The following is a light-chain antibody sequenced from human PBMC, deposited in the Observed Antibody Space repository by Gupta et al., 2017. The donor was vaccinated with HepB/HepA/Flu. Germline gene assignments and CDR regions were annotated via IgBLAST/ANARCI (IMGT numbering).Light chain of an antibody. CDR1: QIVSNF. J-gene: IGKJ4*01. V-gene: IGKV3-20*01. Sequence: EIVLTQSPGTLSLSPGERASLSCRASQIVSNFLAWYQQKPGQAPRLLINRASNRAPGIPARFSVSGSGTDFTLTISRLEPEDFAVYYCQQDGASPLTFGGGTKVEIK. CDR3: QQDGASPLT. CDR2: RAS.